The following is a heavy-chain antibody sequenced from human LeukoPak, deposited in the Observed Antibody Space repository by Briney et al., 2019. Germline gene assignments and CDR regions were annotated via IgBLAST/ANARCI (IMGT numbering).Heavy chain of an antibody. CDR1: GYTLTELS. CDR2: FDPEDGET. V-gene: IGHV1-24*01. Sequence: ASVKVSCKVSGYTLTELSMHWVRQAPGKGLEWMGGFDPEDGETIYAQKFQGRVTMTEDTSTDTAYMELSSLRSEDTAVYYCATAAGPYDSGGYSFDYWGQGTLVTVSS. J-gene: IGHJ4*02. D-gene: IGHD3-22*01. CDR3: ATAAGPYDSGGYSFDY.